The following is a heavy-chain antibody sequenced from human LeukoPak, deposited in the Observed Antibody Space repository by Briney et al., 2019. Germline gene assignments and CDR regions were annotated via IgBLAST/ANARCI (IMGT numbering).Heavy chain of an antibody. CDR2: ISSSSSYI. J-gene: IGHJ4*02. CDR3: AREHPYYYDSSGTALMAEIKYYFDY. CDR1: GFTFSSYS. D-gene: IGHD3-22*01. Sequence: GGSLRLSCAASGFTFSSYSMNWVRQAPGKGLEWVSSISSSSSYIYYADSVKGRFTISRDNAKNSVYPQMNSLRAEDTGVYYCAREHPYYYDSSGTALMAEIKYYFDYWGQGTLVTVSS. V-gene: IGHV3-21*01.